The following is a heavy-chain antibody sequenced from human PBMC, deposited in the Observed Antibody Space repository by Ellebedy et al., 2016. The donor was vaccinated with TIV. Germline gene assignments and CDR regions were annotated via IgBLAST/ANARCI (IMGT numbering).Heavy chain of an antibody. V-gene: IGHV1-2*02. J-gene: IGHJ6*02. CDR3: ARNGGGLDV. D-gene: IGHD2-8*01. CDR2: INPNSDGT. CDR1: GYTLTAYE. Sequence: AASVKVSCKASGYTLTAYEIYWVRQAPGQGLEWMGWINPNSDGTSHTEKFQGRVTMTRDTSINTVFMELTRLRSDDTAIYYCARNGGGLDVWGQGTTVTVSS.